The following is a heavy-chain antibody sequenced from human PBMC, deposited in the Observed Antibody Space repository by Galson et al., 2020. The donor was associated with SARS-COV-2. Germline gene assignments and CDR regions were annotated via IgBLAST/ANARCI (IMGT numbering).Heavy chain of an antibody. J-gene: IGHJ6*03. CDR1: GGTFRSYA. D-gene: IGHD3-22*01. Sequence: SSVKVSCKASGGTFRSYAISWVRPAPGQGLEWMGRIIPIFGTANYAQKFQGRVTLTADKSTSTAYMELSSLRSEDTAVYYCASGRDYYDSSGFYYMDVWGKGTSVTIAS. V-gene: IGHV1-69*06. CDR2: IIPIFGTA. CDR3: ASGRDYYDSSGFYYMDV.